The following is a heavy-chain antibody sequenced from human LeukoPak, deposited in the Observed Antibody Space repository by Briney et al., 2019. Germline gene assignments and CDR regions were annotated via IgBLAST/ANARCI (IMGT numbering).Heavy chain of an antibody. CDR2: INHSGST. CDR1: GGSLGGSS. Sequence: SETLSSPALALGGSLGGSSWGWIRSPPGKGLKWIGEINHSGSTNYNPSLKSRVTISVDTSKNQFSLKLSSVTAADTAVYYCARHQGVIGTVTTYWFDPWGQGTLVTVSS. CDR3: ARHQGVIGTVTTYWFDP. V-gene: IGHV4-34*01. D-gene: IGHD4-17*01. J-gene: IGHJ5*02.